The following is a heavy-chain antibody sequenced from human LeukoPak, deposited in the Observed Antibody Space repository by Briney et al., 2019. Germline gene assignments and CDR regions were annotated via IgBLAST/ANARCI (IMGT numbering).Heavy chain of an antibody. CDR1: GFTFSNSD. D-gene: IGHD1-14*01. J-gene: IGHJ5*02. Sequence: GGSLRLSCAASGFTFSNSDMSWVRQAPGKGLEWVSAIGGSGSSTFYADSVKGRFTVSRDNSKNTLYLQMSSLRAEDTAVYYCAKSRLTPHPWGQGALVTVSS. CDR2: IGGSGSST. CDR3: AKSRLTPHP. V-gene: IGHV3-23*01.